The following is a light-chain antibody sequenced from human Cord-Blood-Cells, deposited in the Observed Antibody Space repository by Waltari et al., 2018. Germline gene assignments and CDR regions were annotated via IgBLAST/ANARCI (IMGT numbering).Light chain of an antibody. CDR3: QAWDSSTVV. V-gene: IGLV3-1*01. Sequence: SYELTQPPSVSVSPGQTASITCSGAKLGDKYACWYQQKQGQPPVLVIYQDSKRPSGSPERFSGYNARNTATLTISGTQAMDVADYYCQAWDSSTVVFGGWTKLTVL. CDR1: KLGDKY. J-gene: IGLJ2*01. CDR2: QDS.